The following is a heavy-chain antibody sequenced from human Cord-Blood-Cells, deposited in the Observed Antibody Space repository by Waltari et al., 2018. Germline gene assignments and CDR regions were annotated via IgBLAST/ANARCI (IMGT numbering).Heavy chain of an antibody. CDR1: AVTFRCHA. V-gene: IGHV3-30-3*01. D-gene: IGHD6-13*01. Sequence: HVQLAESGGGAVPPGRPLRLPRAAPAVTFRCHATHWVRQAPGKGLEWGAVISYDGSNKYYADSVKGRFTISRDNSKNTLYLQMNSLRAEDTAVYYCARDSSSWYYWGQGTLVTVSS. CDR2: ISYDGSNK. CDR3: ARDSSSWYY. J-gene: IGHJ4*02.